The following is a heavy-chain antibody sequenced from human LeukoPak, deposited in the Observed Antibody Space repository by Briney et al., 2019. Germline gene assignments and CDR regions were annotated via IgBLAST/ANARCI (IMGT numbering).Heavy chain of an antibody. Sequence: GGSLRLSCAASGFTFSDYWIHWVRQAPGKGLVWVSRINNDGSHTIYADFVEGRFTVFRDNAKNTLYLQMNSLRAEDTAIYYCARGGGDHAFDIWGQGTMVTVSS. CDR1: GFTFSDYW. V-gene: IGHV3-74*01. J-gene: IGHJ3*02. CDR2: INNDGSHT. CDR3: ARGGGDHAFDI. D-gene: IGHD2-21*02.